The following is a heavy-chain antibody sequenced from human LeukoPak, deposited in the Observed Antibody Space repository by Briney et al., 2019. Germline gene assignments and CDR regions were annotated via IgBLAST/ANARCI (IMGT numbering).Heavy chain of an antibody. CDR2: INSDGSST. V-gene: IGHV3-74*01. CDR1: GXTLSGNW. CDR3: ARRDNYDY. Sequence: GGSLRLSCAASGXTLSGNWVHWVRQAPGKGRVWVSRINSDGSSTSYADSVKGRFTISRDNAKNTLYLQMNSLRAEDTAVYYCARRDNYDYWGQGTLVTVSS. J-gene: IGHJ4*02. D-gene: IGHD2-15*01.